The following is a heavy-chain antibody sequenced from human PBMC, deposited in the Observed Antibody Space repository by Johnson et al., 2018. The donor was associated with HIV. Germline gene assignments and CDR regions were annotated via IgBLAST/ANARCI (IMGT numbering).Heavy chain of an antibody. CDR1: GFSFSNFG. CDR3: ARRADAFDI. J-gene: IGHJ3*02. CDR2: ISYDGSNK. V-gene: IGHV3-30*03. Sequence: QVQLVESGGGVVQPGRSLRLSCVGSGFSFSNFGMHWVRQAPGKGLEWVAVISYDGSNKYYADSVKGRFTISRDNSKNTLYLQMNSLRAGDTAVYYCARRADAFDIWGQGTMVTVSS.